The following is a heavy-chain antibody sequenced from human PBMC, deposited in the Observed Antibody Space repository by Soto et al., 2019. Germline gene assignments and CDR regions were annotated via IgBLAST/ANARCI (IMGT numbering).Heavy chain of an antibody. CDR1: GGSFSGYY. V-gene: IGHV4-34*01. CDR3: ASSIEYCSSTSCYPDY. Sequence: SETLSLTCAVYGGSFSGYYWSWIRQPPGKGLEWIGEINHSGSTNYNPSLKSRVTISVDTSKNQFSLKLSSVTAADTAVYYCASSIEYCSSTSCYPDYWGQGTLVTVSS. J-gene: IGHJ4*02. CDR2: INHSGST. D-gene: IGHD2-2*01.